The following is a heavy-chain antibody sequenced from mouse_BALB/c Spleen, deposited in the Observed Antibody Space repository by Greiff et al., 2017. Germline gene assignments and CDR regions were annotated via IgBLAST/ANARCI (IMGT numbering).Heavy chain of an antibody. CDR3: ARYDSTYGVYFDY. Sequence: QVQLQQSGAELVRPGTSVKVSCKASGYAFTNYLIEWVKQRPGQGLEWIGVINPGNGGTNYNEKFKGKATLTADKSSSTAYMQLSSLTSDDSAVYFCARYDSTYGVYFDYWGQGTTLTVSS. D-gene: IGHD1-1*01. J-gene: IGHJ2*01. V-gene: IGHV1-54*01. CDR2: INPGNGGT. CDR1: GYAFTNYL.